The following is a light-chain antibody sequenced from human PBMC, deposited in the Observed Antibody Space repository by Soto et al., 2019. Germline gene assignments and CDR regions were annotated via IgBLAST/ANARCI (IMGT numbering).Light chain of an antibody. J-gene: IGKJ1*01. V-gene: IGKV1-5*03. Sequence: DIQMTQSPSTLSASVGDRVTITCRASQTVSSWLAWFQQKPGKAPTLLIYGVSAVESGVPLRFSGSGSGTEFTLTLSNLQPDDFATYYCQQYADYSWTFGQGTKVE. CDR3: QQYADYSWT. CDR2: GVS. CDR1: QTVSSW.